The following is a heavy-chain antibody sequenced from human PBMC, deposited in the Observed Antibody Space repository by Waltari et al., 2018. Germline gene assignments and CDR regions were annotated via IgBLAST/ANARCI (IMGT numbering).Heavy chain of an antibody. CDR2: ISSSGSTI. CDR1: GFTFSRYE. Sequence: EVQLVESGGGLVQPGGSLRLSCAASGFTFSRYEMNWVRQAPGKGLEWVSYISSSGSTIYYADSVKGRFTISRDNAKNSLYLQMNSLRAEDTAVYYCAREKWGYSGTPHDYWGQGTLVTVSS. CDR3: AREKWGYSGTPHDY. V-gene: IGHV3-48*03. J-gene: IGHJ4*02. D-gene: IGHD1-26*01.